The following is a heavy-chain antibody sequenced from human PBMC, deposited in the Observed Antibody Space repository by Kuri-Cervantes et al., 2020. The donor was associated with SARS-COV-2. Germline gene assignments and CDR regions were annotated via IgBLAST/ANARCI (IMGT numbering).Heavy chain of an antibody. CDR1: GGSISSYY. Sequence: SETLSLTCTVSGGSISSYYWSWIRQPPGKGLEWIGYIYYSGITNYNPSLKSRVTISVDTSKNQFSLRLSSVTAADTAVYYCARDTMSSSSWSRDYYYGMDAWGQGTAVTVSS. CDR2: IYYSGIT. V-gene: IGHV4-59*01. J-gene: IGHJ6*02. D-gene: IGHD6-13*01. CDR3: ARDTMSSSSWSRDYYYGMDA.